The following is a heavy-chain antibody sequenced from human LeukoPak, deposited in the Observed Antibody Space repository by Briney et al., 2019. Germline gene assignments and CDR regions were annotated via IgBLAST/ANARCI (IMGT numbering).Heavy chain of an antibody. CDR1: GGSISSSSYY. J-gene: IGHJ4*02. CDR2: IYYSGST. D-gene: IGHD6-19*01. Sequence: SETLSLTCTVSGGSISSSSYYWGWIRQPPGKGLEWIGSIYYSGSTYYNPSLKSRVTISVDTSKNQFSLKLSSVTAADTAVYYCARLTAVAGIYYFDYWGQGTLVTASS. V-gene: IGHV4-39*01. CDR3: ARLTAVAGIYYFDY.